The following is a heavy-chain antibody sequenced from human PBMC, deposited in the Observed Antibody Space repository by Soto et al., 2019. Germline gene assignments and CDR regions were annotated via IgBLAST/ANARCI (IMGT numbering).Heavy chain of an antibody. CDR1: GGSISSYY. V-gene: IGHV4-59*08. CDR3: ARGSRNDILTGYYDY. J-gene: IGHJ4*02. D-gene: IGHD3-9*01. Sequence: PSETLSLTCTVSGGSISSYYWSWIRQPPGKGLEWIGYIYYSGSTNYNPSLRSRVTISVDTSKNQFSLKLSSVTAADTAVYYCARGSRNDILTGYYDYWGQGTLVTVSS. CDR2: IYYSGST.